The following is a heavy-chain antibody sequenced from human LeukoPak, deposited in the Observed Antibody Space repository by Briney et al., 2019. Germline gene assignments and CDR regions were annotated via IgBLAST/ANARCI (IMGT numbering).Heavy chain of an antibody. J-gene: IGHJ4*02. D-gene: IGHD6-13*01. Sequence: GGSLRLSCAASGFTFSNAWMNWARQAPGKGLEWVGRIKSKTDGGTTDYAAPVKGRFTISRDDSKNTLYLQMNSLKTEDTAVYYRARVGIAAAVDYWGQGTLVTVSS. V-gene: IGHV3-15*07. CDR2: IKSKTDGGTT. CDR3: ARVGIAAAVDY. CDR1: GFTFSNAW.